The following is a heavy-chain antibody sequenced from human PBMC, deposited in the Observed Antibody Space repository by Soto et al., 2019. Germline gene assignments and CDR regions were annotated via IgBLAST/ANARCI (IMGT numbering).Heavy chain of an antibody. J-gene: IGHJ6*02. CDR3: ARGRTYYYGSGSYYGQPEVYGMDV. D-gene: IGHD3-10*01. V-gene: IGHV1-69*06. CDR1: GGTFSSYA. CDR2: IIPIFGTA. Sequence: RASVKVSCKASGGTFSSYAISWVRQAPGQGLEWMGGIIPIFGTANYAQKFQGRVTITADKSTSTAYMELSSLRSEDTAVYYCARGRTYYYGSGSYYGQPEVYGMDVWGQGTTVTVSS.